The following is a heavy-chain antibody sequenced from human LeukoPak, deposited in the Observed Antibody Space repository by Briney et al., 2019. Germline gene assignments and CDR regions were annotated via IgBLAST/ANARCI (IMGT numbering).Heavy chain of an antibody. CDR2: IYYSGST. V-gene: IGHV4-59*12. D-gene: IGHD4-11*01. CDR1: GGSISSYY. J-gene: IGHJ3*02. Sequence: PSETLSLTCTVSGGSISSYYWSWIRQPPGKGLEWIGYIYYSGSTNYNPSLKSRVTISVDTSKNQLSLKLSSVTAADTAVYYCARDPAMTRHAFDIWGQGTMVTVSS. CDR3: ARDPAMTRHAFDI.